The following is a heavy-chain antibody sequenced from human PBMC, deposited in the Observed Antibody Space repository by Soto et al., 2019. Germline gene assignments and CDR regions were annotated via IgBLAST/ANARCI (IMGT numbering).Heavy chain of an antibody. Sequence: QVQLQQWGAGLLKPSETLSLTCAVYGGSFSGYYWSWIRQPPGKGLEWIGEINHSGSTNYIPSLRSGVTISVDTSKNQFSLKLSSVTAADTAVYYCARGVATVVTSYFDYWGQGTLVTVSS. D-gene: IGHD5-12*01. CDR3: ARGVATVVTSYFDY. V-gene: IGHV4-34*01. J-gene: IGHJ4*02. CDR2: INHSGST. CDR1: GGSFSGYY.